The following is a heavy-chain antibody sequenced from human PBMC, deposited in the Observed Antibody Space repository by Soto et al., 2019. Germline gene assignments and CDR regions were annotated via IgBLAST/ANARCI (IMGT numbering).Heavy chain of an antibody. V-gene: IGHV4-31*03. CDR1: GDSIGGVGY. D-gene: IGHD2-21*02. Sequence: SETLSLTCTVSGDSIGGVGYWSWIRQFPGRGLEWIGCISSSGSTYYNPALNNRISLSLDTSQNQFSLKLLSVTAADAAIYYCARSGVTGIVIPSHWFDPWGQGTLVTVSS. CDR2: ISSSGST. CDR3: ARSGVTGIVIPSHWFDP. J-gene: IGHJ5*02.